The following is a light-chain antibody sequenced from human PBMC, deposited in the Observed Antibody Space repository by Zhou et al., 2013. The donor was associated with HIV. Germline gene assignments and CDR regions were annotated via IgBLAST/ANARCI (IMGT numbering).Light chain of an antibody. CDR1: QDIRDD. J-gene: IGKJ1*01. CDR2: AAS. Sequence: DIQMTQSPSSLSASVGDRVTITCRASQDIRDDLGWYQQKPGKAPKCLIFAASSLQSGVPSRFSGSGSGTEFTLTISSLQPDDFATYYCQQYNSYSWTFGQGTKVEIK. V-gene: IGKV1-17*01. CDR3: QQYNSYSWT.